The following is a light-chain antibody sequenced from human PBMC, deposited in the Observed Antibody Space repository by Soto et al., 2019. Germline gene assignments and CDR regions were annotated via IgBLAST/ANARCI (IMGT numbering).Light chain of an antibody. CDR2: GAS. CDR1: QSIGKH. V-gene: IGKV1-39*01. Sequence: DIQMTQSPSFLSASVGDRVIITCRASQSIGKHLNWYQQKPGKAPKFLIYGASTLQSGVPSRFTGSGSGTDFTLTVNSLQTEDFATYDCQHSYSSPTTFGQGTRLEI. J-gene: IGKJ5*01. CDR3: QHSYSSPTT.